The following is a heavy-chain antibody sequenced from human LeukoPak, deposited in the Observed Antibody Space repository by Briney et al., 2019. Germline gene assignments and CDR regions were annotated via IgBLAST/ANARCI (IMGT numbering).Heavy chain of an antibody. V-gene: IGHV3-7*03. D-gene: IGHD6-6*01. Sequence: SGGSLRLSCAASGLTFSAYWMNWVRRGPGKGLEWVAHIKTDGSQTDYVDSVKGRFTISRDNAKNSLYLQMNSLRAEDTALYYCAKEVIAARTFDYWGQGTLVTVSS. J-gene: IGHJ4*02. CDR2: IKTDGSQT. CDR3: AKEVIAARTFDY. CDR1: GLTFSAYW.